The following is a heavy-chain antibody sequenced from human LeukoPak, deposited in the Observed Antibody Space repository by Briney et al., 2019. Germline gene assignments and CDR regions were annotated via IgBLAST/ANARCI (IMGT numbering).Heavy chain of an antibody. CDR1: GYTFTDYF. V-gene: IGHV1-2*02. D-gene: IGHD4-17*01. CDR2: INPNSGGT. Sequence: GASVKVSCKASGYTFTDYFLHWVRQAPGQGLELMGWINPNSGGTKYAQRFQGRVTMTRDTSISTAYMEVSRLRSEDTAVYYCGRDNGDYVLDYWGQGTLVTVSS. J-gene: IGHJ4*02. CDR3: GRDNGDYVLDY.